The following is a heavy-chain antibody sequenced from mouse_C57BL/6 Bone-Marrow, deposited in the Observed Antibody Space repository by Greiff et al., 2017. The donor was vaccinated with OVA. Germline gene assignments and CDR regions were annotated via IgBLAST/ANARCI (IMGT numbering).Heavy chain of an antibody. Sequence: VQLQQPGAELVRPGSSVKLSCKASGYTFTSYWMHWVKQRPIHGLAWIGNIDPSASETHYNQKFTVKATLTFDKSSSTAYLQTSSLTSEASAVSYEDRTTVGATRGCAYWGQGTLVTVSA. V-gene: IGHV1-52*01. CDR3: DRTTVGATRGCAY. CDR2: IDPSASET. J-gene: IGHJ3*01. CDR1: GYTFTSYW. D-gene: IGHD1-1*01.